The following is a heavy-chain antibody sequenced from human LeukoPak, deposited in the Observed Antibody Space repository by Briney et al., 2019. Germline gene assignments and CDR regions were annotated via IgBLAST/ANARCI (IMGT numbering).Heavy chain of an antibody. CDR1: GFTFSNFW. V-gene: IGHV3-7*01. J-gene: IGHJ4*02. D-gene: IGHD5-18*01. CDR3: ATEGEIGYAYFY. CDR2: INKDGSEK. Sequence: GGSLRLSCAASGFTFSNFWMSWVRQTPGKGLERVANINKDGSEKNYVDSVRGRFTIARDNAKSSLYLQMNFLNAEDTAVYYCATEGEIGYAYFYWGQGSLVTVSS.